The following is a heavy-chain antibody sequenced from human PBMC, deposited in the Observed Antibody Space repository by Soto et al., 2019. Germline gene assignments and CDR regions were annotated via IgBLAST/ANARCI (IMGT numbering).Heavy chain of an antibody. CDR1: GFTFSSYG. J-gene: IGHJ5*02. V-gene: IGHV3-33*01. Sequence: GGSLRLSCAASGFTFSSYGMHWVRQAPGKGLEWVAVIWYDGSNKYYADSVKGRFTISRDNSKNTLYLQMNSLRAEDTAAYYCARGAFTYYYGSGSHNWFDPWGQGTLVTVSS. CDR3: ARGAFTYYYGSGSHNWFDP. CDR2: IWYDGSNK. D-gene: IGHD3-10*01.